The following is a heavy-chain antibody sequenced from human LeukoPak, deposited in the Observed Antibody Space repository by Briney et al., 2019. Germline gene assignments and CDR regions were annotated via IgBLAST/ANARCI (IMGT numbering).Heavy chain of an antibody. CDR3: ARGQKYRNGYTVTELGSGYFDY. CDR2: IFYSGRT. D-gene: IGHD5-18*01. Sequence: SETLSLTCTVSGGSISSYYWSWIRQPPGKGLEWIGYIFYSGRTTYNPSLKSRVTISVDTSKNQFSLTLSSVTAADTAVYYCARGQKYRNGYTVTELGSGYFDYWGQGTLVTVSS. V-gene: IGHV4-59*01. J-gene: IGHJ4*02. CDR1: GGSISSYY.